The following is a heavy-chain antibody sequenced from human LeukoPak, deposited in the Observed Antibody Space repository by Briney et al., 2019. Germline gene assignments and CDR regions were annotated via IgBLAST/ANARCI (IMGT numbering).Heavy chain of an antibody. CDR1: GGSLSGYY. J-gene: IGHJ4*02. CDR2: IHNSANT. D-gene: IGHD5-18*01. V-gene: IGHV4-34*01. CDR3: ARVRGYSYGYNTKPDFDY. Sequence: SETLSLTCAVYGGSLSGYYLSWLRQPPGKGLEWMGGIHNSANTNYNPSLKSRVTISVDTSKNQFSLKLSSVTAADTAVYYCARVRGYSYGYNTKPDFDYWGKGTLVTVSS.